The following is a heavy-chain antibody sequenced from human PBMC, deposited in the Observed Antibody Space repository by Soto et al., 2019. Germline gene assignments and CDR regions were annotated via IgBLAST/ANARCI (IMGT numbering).Heavy chain of an antibody. V-gene: IGHV4-31*03. D-gene: IGHD3-22*01. CDR1: GGSISSGGYY. CDR2: IYYSGST. J-gene: IGHJ5*02. CDR3: ARTYYYDSSGYYWFDP. Sequence: QVQLQESGPGLVKPSQTLSLTCTVSGGSISSGGYYWSWIRQHPGKGLEWIGYIYYSGSTYYNPSLKSRVTISVDTSKNQFSLKLSSVTAADTAVYYCARTYYYDSSGYYWFDPWGQGTLVTVSS.